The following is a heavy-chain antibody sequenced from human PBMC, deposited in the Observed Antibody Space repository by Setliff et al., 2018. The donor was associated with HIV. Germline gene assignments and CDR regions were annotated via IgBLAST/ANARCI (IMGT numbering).Heavy chain of an antibody. V-gene: IGHV4-31*03. CDR2: IYYSGST. CDR3: ARWHPPYGFWEEDY. Sequence: KSSETLSLTCTVSGGSISSGGYYWSWIRQHPGKGLEWIGYIYYSGSTYYNPSLKTRVTISVDGSKNQFSLKLKSVTAADTAVYYCARWHPPYGFWEEDYWGQGTQVTVSS. J-gene: IGHJ4*02. D-gene: IGHD3-10*01. CDR1: GGSISSGGYY.